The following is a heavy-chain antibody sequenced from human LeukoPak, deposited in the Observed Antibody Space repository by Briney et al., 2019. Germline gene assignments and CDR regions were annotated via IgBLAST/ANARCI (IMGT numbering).Heavy chain of an antibody. CDR2: ISSSGSTI. V-gene: IGHV3-48*03. CDR3: ARDPRIVGATMAQFDY. CDR1: GFTFSSYE. Sequence: PGGSLRLSCAASGFTFSSYEMNWVRQAPGKGLEWVSYISSSGSTIYYADSVKGRFTISRDNAKNSLYLQMNSLRAEDTAVYYCARDPRIVGATMAQFDYWGQGTLVTVSS. D-gene: IGHD1-26*01. J-gene: IGHJ4*02.